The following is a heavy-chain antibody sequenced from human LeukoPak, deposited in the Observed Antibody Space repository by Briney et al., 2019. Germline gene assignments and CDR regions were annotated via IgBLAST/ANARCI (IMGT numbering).Heavy chain of an antibody. CDR2: ISYDGSNK. D-gene: IGHD6-13*01. V-gene: IGHV3-30*04. J-gene: IGHJ4*02. Sequence: GGSLRLSCVASRFTFSSFAMHWVRQAPGKGLVWVAVISYDGSNKYYADSVKGRFTISRDNSKNTLSLQMNSLRAEDTAVYYCARDEQQLVFSYFDYWGQGTLVTVSS. CDR3: ARDEQQLVFSYFDY. CDR1: RFTFSSFA.